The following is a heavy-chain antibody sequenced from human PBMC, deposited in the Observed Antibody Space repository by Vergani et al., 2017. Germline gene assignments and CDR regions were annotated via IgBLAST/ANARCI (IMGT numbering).Heavy chain of an antibody. D-gene: IGHD3-22*01. Sequence: EVQLLESGGGLVQPGGSLRLSCAASGYTFSSYAMSWVRQAPGKGLEWVSAISGSGGSTYYADSVKGRFTISRDNSKNTLYLQMNSLRAEDTAVYCCAKVRPDYYDSSGARLFDYWGQGTLVTVSS. CDR3: AKVRPDYYDSSGARLFDY. V-gene: IGHV3-23*01. CDR1: GYTFSSYA. J-gene: IGHJ4*02. CDR2: ISGSGGST.